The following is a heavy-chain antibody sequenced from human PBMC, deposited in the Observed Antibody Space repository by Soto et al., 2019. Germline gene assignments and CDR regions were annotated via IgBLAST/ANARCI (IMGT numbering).Heavy chain of an antibody. CDR3: ASYSLYGLEV. CDR1: VVCIIIGYYY. CDR2: IYYSGNN. D-gene: IGHD2-21*01. Sequence: PSETXSLTCSLSVVCIIIGYYYLRWIRQPPGKGLEWIGNIYYSGNNYYNPSLKSRLIISIDTSKNHFSLKVGSVTAADTAVYYCASYSLYGLEVCGQGTTV. V-gene: IGHV4-30-4*01. J-gene: IGHJ6*01.